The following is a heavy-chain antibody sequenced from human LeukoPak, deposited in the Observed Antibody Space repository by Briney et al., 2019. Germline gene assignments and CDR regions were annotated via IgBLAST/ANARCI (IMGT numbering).Heavy chain of an antibody. D-gene: IGHD6-6*01. CDR2: ISSSSSYI. CDR1: GFTFSSYS. V-gene: IGHV3-21*04. J-gene: IGHJ4*02. CDR3: ARERAIASRRPYCFDY. Sequence: GGSLRLSCAASGFTFSSYSMNWVRQAPGKGLEWVSSISSSSSYIYYADSVKGRFTISRDNAKNSLYLQMNSLRAEDTAVYYCARERAIASRRPYCFDYWGQGTLVTVSS.